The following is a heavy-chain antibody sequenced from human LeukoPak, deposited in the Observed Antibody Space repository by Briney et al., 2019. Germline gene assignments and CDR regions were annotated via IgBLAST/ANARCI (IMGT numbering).Heavy chain of an antibody. CDR1: GDSMSTYY. J-gene: IGHJ5*02. Sequence: SETLSLTCTVSGDSMSTYYWSWIRQPPGKGLEWIGSIYHSGSTHYNPSLKSRVTISVDTSKNQFSLKLSSVTAADTAVYYCARNTTEVVTAKWFDPWGQGTLVTVSS. CDR2: IYHSGST. V-gene: IGHV4-38-2*02. D-gene: IGHD2-21*02. CDR3: ARNTTEVVTAKWFDP.